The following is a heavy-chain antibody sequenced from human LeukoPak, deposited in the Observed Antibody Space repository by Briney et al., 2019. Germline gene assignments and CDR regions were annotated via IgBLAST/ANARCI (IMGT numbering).Heavy chain of an antibody. CDR2: ISSSGSAI. Sequence: SGGSLRLSCAASGFPLSSYSINWVRQAPGKGLEWVSYISSSGSAIYYVDSLKGRFTVSRDNAKNSLFLQMNSPRAEDTAVYYCVRVKGSYFDYWGQGALVTVSS. J-gene: IGHJ4*02. V-gene: IGHV3-48*01. CDR3: VRVKGSYFDY. D-gene: IGHD2-15*01. CDR1: GFPLSSYS.